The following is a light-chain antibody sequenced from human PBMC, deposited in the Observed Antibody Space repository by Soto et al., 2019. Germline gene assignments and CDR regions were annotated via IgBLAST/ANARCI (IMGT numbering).Light chain of an antibody. CDR3: QQYNSFPFT. J-gene: IGKJ3*01. Sequence: DIQMTQSPSSLSASVGDRVTTTCRASQGITNYLAWFQQKPGKAPKPLIFVASSLQTGVPSKFSGSGSGTDFTLTISSLQAEDFATYYCQQYNSFPFTFGPGTKVDIK. CDR1: QGITNY. V-gene: IGKV1-16*02. CDR2: VAS.